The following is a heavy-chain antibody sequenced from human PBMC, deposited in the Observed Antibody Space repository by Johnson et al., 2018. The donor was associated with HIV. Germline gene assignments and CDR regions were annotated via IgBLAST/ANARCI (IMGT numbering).Heavy chain of an antibody. J-gene: IGHJ3*01. CDR1: GFTFDDYG. D-gene: IGHD3-10*01. CDR2: INWNGGST. Sequence: MQLVESGGGVVRPGGSLRLSCAASGFTFDDYGMSWVRQAPGKGLEWVSGINWNGGSTGYADSVKGRFTLSRDNSKNTLDLQMNSLTIEDTAVFYCAKTRMGGILDAFDLWGQGTMVIVS. V-gene: IGHV3-20*04. CDR3: AKTRMGGILDAFDL.